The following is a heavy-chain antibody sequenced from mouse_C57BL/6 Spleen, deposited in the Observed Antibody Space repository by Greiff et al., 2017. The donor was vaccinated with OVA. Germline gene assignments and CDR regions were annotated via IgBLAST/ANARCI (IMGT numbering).Heavy chain of an antibody. CDR1: GYTFTDYN. Sequence: VQLKQSGPELVKPGASVKMSCKASGYTFTDYNMHWVKQSHGKSLEWIGYINPNNGGTSYNQKFKGKATLTVNKSSSTAYMERRSLTSEDSAVYYCARQLREGAMDYWGQGTSVTVSS. CDR2: INPNNGGT. D-gene: IGHD3-2*02. CDR3: ARQLREGAMDY. V-gene: IGHV1-22*01. J-gene: IGHJ4*01.